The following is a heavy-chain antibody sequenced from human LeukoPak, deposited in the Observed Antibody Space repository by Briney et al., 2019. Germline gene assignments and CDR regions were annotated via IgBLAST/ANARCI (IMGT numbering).Heavy chain of an antibody. V-gene: IGHV4-34*01. CDR2: INHSGST. D-gene: IGHD6-13*01. J-gene: IGHJ4*02. Sequence: PSETLSLTCAVYGGSFSGYYWSWIRQPPGKRLEWIGEINHSGSTNYNPSLKSRVTISVDTSKNQFSLQLNSVTPEDTAVYYCARNAGGSSWYRGFDYWGQGTLVTVSS. CDR1: GGSFSGYY. CDR3: ARNAGGSSWYRGFDY.